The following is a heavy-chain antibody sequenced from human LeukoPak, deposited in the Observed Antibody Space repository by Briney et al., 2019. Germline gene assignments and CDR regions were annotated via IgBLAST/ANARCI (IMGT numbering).Heavy chain of an antibody. Sequence: SETLSLTCTVSGYSISSGYYWGWNRQPPGKGLEWIGYISHSGSALYSSSLKSRVTISADTSKNQFSLKLSSATVADTAVYYCARTFSGSNYNVLGGRYFDYWGQGTLVTVSS. J-gene: IGHJ4*02. D-gene: IGHD3-10*01. CDR1: GYSISSGYY. CDR2: ISHSGSA. CDR3: ARTFSGSNYNVLGGRYFDY. V-gene: IGHV4-38-2*02.